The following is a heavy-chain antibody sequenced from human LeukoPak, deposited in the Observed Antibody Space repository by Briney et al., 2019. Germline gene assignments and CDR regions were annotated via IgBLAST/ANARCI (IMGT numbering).Heavy chain of an antibody. CDR2: IYYSGST. Sequence: PSETLSLTCTVSGGSISSSSYSWGWIRQPPGKGLEWIGNIYYSGSTYYNPSLKSRVTISVDTSKNQFSLNLNSVTAADTAMYYCVRGQGPFHYWGQGTLVTVSS. CDR3: VRGQGPFHY. J-gene: IGHJ4*02. V-gene: IGHV4-39*07. CDR1: GGSISSSSYS.